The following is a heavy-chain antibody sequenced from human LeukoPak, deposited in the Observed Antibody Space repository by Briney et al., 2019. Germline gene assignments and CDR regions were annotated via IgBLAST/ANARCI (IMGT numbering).Heavy chain of an antibody. V-gene: IGHV1-18*04. D-gene: IGHD3-16*02. J-gene: IGHJ5*02. CDR2: ISAYNGNT. Sequence: ASVKVSCKASAYTPTSYGISWVRQAPGQGLEWMGWISAYNGNTNYAQKLQGRVTMTTDTSTSTAYMELRSLRSDDTAVYYCARDLQSEGLGELSPNWFDPWGQGTLVTVSS. CDR3: ARDLQSEGLGELSPNWFDP. CDR1: AYTPTSYG.